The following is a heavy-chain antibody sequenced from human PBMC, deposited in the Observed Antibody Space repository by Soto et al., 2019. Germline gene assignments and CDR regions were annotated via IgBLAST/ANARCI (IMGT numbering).Heavy chain of an antibody. J-gene: IGHJ2*01. V-gene: IGHV1-69*02. CDR3: ATAPPGKLQRPHRSFDL. CDR2: IMPLLGVT. D-gene: IGHD1-1*01. Sequence: QVQLVQSGAEVKNPGSPVKVSCKASGGAFNSYSISWLRQVPGQGLEWMGRIMPLLGVTNIPQKFKDRGRITEDRSTYIYFLGVISINFADTAFYYCATAPPGKLQRPHRSFDLWGCGSQITVSS. CDR1: GGAFNSYS.